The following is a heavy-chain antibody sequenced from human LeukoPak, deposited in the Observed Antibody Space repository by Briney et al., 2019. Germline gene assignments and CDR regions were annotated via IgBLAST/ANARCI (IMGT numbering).Heavy chain of an antibody. D-gene: IGHD2-2*01. CDR3: AREVVVPGAPYFFDY. Sequence: GGSLRLSCAASGFTFSDYYKSWIRQAPGKGLERVSYISSGGYTISYAGSVRGRFTISRDNAKNSLYLQMNSLRAEDTAVYYCAREVVVPGAPYFFDYWGQGILVTVSS. CDR1: GFTFSDYY. J-gene: IGHJ4*02. V-gene: IGHV3-11*01. CDR2: ISSGGYTI.